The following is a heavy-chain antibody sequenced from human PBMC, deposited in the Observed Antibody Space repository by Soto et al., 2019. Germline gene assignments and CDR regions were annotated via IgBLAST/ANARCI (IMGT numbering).Heavy chain of an antibody. Sequence: ASVKVSCKASGYTFTSYGVSWVRQAPGQGLEWMGWISAYNGNTNYAQKLQGRVTMTTDTSTSTAYMELRSLRSDDTAVYYCARDGRSSQGPDNYYYYYMDVWGKGTTVTVSS. D-gene: IGHD6-13*01. CDR2: ISAYNGNT. CDR3: ARDGRSSQGPDNYYYYYMDV. CDR1: GYTFTSYG. J-gene: IGHJ6*03. V-gene: IGHV1-18*01.